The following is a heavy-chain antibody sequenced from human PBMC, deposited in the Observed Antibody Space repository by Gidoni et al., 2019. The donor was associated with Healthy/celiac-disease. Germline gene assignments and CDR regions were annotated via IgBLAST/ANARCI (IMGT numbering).Heavy chain of an antibody. V-gene: IGHV3-23*01. D-gene: IGHD3-10*01. CDR2: ISGSGGST. CDR1: GFTVSSYA. J-gene: IGHJ4*02. Sequence: EVQLLESGGGLVQPGGSLRLSCAASGFTVSSYAMRWVRQAPGKGLEWVSAISGSGGSTYYADSVKVRFTISRDNSKNTLYLQMNSLRAEDTAVYYCAKDRYYYGSGSRSGYFDYWGQGTLVTVSS. CDR3: AKDRYYYGSGSRSGYFDY.